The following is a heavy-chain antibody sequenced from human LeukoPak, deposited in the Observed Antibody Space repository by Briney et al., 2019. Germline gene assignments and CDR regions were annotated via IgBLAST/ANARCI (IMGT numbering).Heavy chain of an antibody. J-gene: IGHJ4*02. CDR3: AREYYDFWSGYILDY. CDR1: GDSDSSNSAA. V-gene: IGHV6-1*01. Sequence: SQTLSLTCAISGDSDSSNSAAWNCIRQSPSRGLEWLGRTYYRSKWYNDYAVSVKSRITINPDTSKNQFSLQLNSVTPEDTAVYYCAREYYDFWSGYILDYWGQGTLVTVSS. CDR2: TYYRSKWYN. D-gene: IGHD3-3*01.